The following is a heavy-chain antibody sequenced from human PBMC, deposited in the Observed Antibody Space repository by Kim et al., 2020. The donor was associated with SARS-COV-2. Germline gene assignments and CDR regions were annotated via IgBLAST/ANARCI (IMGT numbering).Heavy chain of an antibody. V-gene: IGHV3-23*01. J-gene: IGHJ4*02. D-gene: IGHD3-3*01. CDR1: GFTFSSYA. CDR2: ISGSGGST. CDR3: AGNFTYYDFWRESYFDY. Sequence: GGSLRLSCAASGFTFSSYAMSWVRQAPGKGLEWVSAISGSGGSTYYADSVKGRFTISRDNSKNTLYLQMNSLRAEDTAVYYCAGNFTYYDFWRESYFDYWGQGTLVTVSS.